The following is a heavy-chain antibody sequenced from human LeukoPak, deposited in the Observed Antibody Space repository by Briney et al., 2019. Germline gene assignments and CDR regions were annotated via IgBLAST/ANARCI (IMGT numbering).Heavy chain of an antibody. CDR2: IRSKANSYAT. Sequence: PGGSLRLSCAASGFTFSGSAMHWVRQASGKGLEWVGRIRSKANSYATAYAASVKGRFTISRDDSKNTAYLQMNSLKTEDTAVYYCVHGTEDYDSSGYYDYWGRGTLVTVSS. D-gene: IGHD3-22*01. CDR1: GFTFSGSA. J-gene: IGHJ4*02. CDR3: VHGTEDYDSSGYYDY. V-gene: IGHV3-73*01.